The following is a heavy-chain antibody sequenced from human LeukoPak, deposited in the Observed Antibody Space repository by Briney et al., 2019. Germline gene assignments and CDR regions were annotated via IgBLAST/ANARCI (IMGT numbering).Heavy chain of an antibody. D-gene: IGHD5-18*01. V-gene: IGHV1-69*04. CDR2: IIPVLNIT. Sequence: SVKVSCKTSGGTFSSSAITWVRRAPGQGLEWMGRIIPVLNITTYAQKFQGSVTITADTSTSTVYMELSSLRSEETAVYYCARDQGLTAPPPYGLDVWGQGTTVIVSS. CDR1: GGTFSSSA. J-gene: IGHJ6*02. CDR3: ARDQGLTAPPPYGLDV.